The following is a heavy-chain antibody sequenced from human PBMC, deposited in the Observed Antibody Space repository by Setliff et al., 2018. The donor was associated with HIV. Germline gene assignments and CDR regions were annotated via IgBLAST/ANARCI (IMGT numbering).Heavy chain of an antibody. V-gene: IGHV7-4-1*02. J-gene: IGHJ4*02. CDR2: INTNTGTP. D-gene: IGHD2-2*01. CDR3: ARGQFYCSSSSCYYFDY. Sequence: GASVKVSCKASGYTFTSYVMNWVRQAPGQGLEWMGWINTNTGTPTYAQGFTRRFVFSLDTSVSTAYLQISSLKAEDTAVYYCARGQFYCSSSSCYYFDYWGQGTLVTVSS. CDR1: GYTFTSYV.